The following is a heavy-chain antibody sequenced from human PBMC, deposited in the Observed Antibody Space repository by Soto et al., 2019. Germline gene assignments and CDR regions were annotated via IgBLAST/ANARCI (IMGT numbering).Heavy chain of an antibody. V-gene: IGHV4-4*02. CDR2: ISHSGST. D-gene: IGHD5-18*01. J-gene: IGHJ4*02. CDR1: GGSIGSGNW. CDR3: ASHRGNTYGPYDY. Sequence: QVQLQESGPGLVKPSGTLSFTCAVSGGSIGSGNWWSWVRQPPGKGLEWIGEISHSGSTNYNPSLKRRLTISVDRSNNQFSLRLTSVTAADTAVYYCASHRGNTYGPYDYWGQGTLVTVSS.